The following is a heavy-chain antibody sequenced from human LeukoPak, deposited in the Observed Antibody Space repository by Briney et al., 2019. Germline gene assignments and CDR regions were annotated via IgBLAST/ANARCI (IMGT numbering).Heavy chain of an antibody. CDR3: ARDLAAAGTGADY. CDR1: GYTFTGYF. V-gene: IGHV1-18*04. CDR2: ISAYNGNT. J-gene: IGHJ4*02. D-gene: IGHD6-13*01. Sequence: AASVKVSCKASGYTFTGYFVHWVRQAPGQGLEWMGWISAYNGNTNYAQKLQGRVTMTTDTSTSTAYMELRSLRSDDTAVYYCARDLAAAGTGADYWGQGTLVTVSS.